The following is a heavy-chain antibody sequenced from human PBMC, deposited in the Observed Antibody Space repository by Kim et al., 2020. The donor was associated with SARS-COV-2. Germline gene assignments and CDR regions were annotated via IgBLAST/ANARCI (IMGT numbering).Heavy chain of an antibody. CDR1: GFSFSSYW. V-gene: IGHV3-7*01. CDR2: IKDDGSQK. D-gene: IGHD5-12*01. CDR3: AREVPGGAVAMDY. J-gene: IGHJ4*02. Sequence: GGSLRLSCAASGFSFSSYWMSWVRQAPGMGPEWVANIKDDGSQKYYVDSVKGRFTISRDNAKNSLHLQMNTLRAEDTAGYYCAREVPGGAVAMDYWGQGTLATVSS.